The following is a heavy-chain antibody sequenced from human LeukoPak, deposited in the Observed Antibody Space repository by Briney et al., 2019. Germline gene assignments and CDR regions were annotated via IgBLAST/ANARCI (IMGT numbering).Heavy chain of an antibody. CDR1: GFTFSSYW. D-gene: IGHD1-26*01. V-gene: IGHV3-7*01. Sequence: PGGSLRLSCAASGFTFSSYWMSWVRQAPGKGLEWVTNIKQDGSEKYYVDSVKGRFTISRDNAKNSLYLQMNSLRAEDTAVYYCARDRGGELLPAGSTYYMDVWGKGTTVTVSS. CDR2: IKQDGSEK. J-gene: IGHJ6*03. CDR3: ARDRGGELLPAGSTYYMDV.